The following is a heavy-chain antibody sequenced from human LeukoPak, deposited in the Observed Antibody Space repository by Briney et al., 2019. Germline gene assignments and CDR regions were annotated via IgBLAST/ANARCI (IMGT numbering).Heavy chain of an antibody. CDR2: INQDGSEK. D-gene: IGHD3-10*01. J-gene: IGHJ6*03. CDR1: GFSFSSHW. Sequence: GGSLRLSCAASGFSFSSHWMSWVRQAPGKGLEWVANINQDGSEKYYMDSVKGRFTISRDNAKNSLYLQMNSLRAEDTAVYYCARDRDMDGSGSYRYYYYYMDVWGKGTTVTISS. CDR3: ARDRDMDGSGSYRYYYYYMDV. V-gene: IGHV3-7*01.